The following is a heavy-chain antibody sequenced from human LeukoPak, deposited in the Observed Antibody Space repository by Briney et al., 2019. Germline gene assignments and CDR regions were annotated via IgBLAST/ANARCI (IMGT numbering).Heavy chain of an antibody. D-gene: IGHD3-22*01. CDR1: GGSISSGGYS. CDR2: IYYSGST. V-gene: IGHV4-61*08. CDR3: ARDYYDSSGYYGWFDP. J-gene: IGHJ5*02. Sequence: SQTLSLTCAVSGGSISSGGYSWSWIRQPPGKGLEWIGYIYYSGSTNYNPSLKSRVTISVDTSKNQFSLKLSSVTAADTAVYYCARDYYDSSGYYGWFDPWGQGTLVTVSS.